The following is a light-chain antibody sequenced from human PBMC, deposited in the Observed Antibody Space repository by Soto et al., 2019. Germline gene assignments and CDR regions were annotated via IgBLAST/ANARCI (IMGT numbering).Light chain of an antibody. CDR3: QHYNNWPPYT. Sequence: EIVMTQSPATLSVSPGERATLSCRASQSVSRKLAWYQQTRGQAPRLLIYGASTRATGVPARFSGSGSGTEFTLTISNLQSEDYAVYYCQHYNNWPPYTFGQGTKLEIK. CDR1: QSVSRK. J-gene: IGKJ2*01. CDR2: GAS. V-gene: IGKV3-15*01.